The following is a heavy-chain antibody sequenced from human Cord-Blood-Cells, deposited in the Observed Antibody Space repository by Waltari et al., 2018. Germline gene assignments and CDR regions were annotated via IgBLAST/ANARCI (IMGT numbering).Heavy chain of an antibody. Sequence: QVQLQESGPGLVKPSQTLSITCTGSGRSISRGSYYWSWNRQPAGKGLEWFGYIYTSWSTNYNPSLKSRVTISVDTSKNQFSLKLSSVTAADTAVYYCARKGGIAAAGGWFDPWGQGTLVTVSS. CDR3: ARKGGIAAAGGWFDP. CDR1: GRSISRGSYY. D-gene: IGHD6-13*01. V-gene: IGHV4-61*09. CDR2: IYTSWST. J-gene: IGHJ5*02.